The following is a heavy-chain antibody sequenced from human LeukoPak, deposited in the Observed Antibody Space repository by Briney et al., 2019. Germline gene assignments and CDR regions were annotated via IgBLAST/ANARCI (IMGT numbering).Heavy chain of an antibody. V-gene: IGHV4-34*01. CDR3: ARGPLGYCSSTSCAPPACGGFDP. J-gene: IGHJ5*02. D-gene: IGHD2-2*01. Sequence: SETLSLTCAVYGGSFSGYYWSWIRQPPGKGLEWIGEINHSGSTNYNPSLKSRVTISVDTSKNQFSLKLSSVTAADTAVYYCARGPLGYCSSTSCAPPACGGFDPWGQGTLVTVSS. CDR1: GGSFSGYY. CDR2: INHSGST.